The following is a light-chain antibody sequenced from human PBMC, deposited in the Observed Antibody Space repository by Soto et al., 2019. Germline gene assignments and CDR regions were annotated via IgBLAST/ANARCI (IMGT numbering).Light chain of an antibody. J-gene: IGKJ5*01. CDR2: KVS. CDR3: QQYNNWPPIT. V-gene: IGKV2-30*01. Sequence: DVVMTQSPLSLTVTIGHPAPISFMASQSLVYSDGNTYLNWFQQRPGQSPRRLIYKVSNRDSGVPDRFSGSGSGTEFTLTISSLQSEDFAVYYCQQYNNWPPITFGQGTRLEI. CDR1: QSLVYSDGNTY.